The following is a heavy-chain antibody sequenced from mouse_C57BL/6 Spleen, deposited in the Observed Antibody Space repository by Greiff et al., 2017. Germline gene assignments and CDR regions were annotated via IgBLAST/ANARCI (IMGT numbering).Heavy chain of an antibody. CDR1: GYTFTSYW. CDR3: ARGGQTLIDGYSFYAMDY. Sequence: QVQLQQPGAELVRPGSSVKLSCKASGYTFTSYWMHWVKQRPIQGLEWIGNIDPSDSETHYNQKFKEQATLTVDTSSSTAYMQLSSLTSEDSAVYYCARGGQTLIDGYSFYAMDYWGQGTSVTVSS. J-gene: IGHJ4*01. D-gene: IGHD2-3*01. CDR2: IDPSDSET. V-gene: IGHV1-52*01.